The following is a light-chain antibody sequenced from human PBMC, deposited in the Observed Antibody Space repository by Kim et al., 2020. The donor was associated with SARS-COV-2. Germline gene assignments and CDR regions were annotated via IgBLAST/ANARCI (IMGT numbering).Light chain of an antibody. J-gene: IGKJ1*01. CDR2: DAS. CDR1: QIISSW. V-gene: IGKV1-5*01. Sequence: IQLTQSPSTLSASVGDRVTITCRASQIISSWLAWYQQKPGKAPKLLIYDASSLESGVPSRFSGSGSGTEFTLTISSLQPDDFAAYYCQQYHSYYPTFGQGTKVDIK. CDR3: QQYHSYYPT.